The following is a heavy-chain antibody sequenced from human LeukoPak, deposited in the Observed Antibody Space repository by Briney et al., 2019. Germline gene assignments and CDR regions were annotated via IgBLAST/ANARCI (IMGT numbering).Heavy chain of an antibody. CDR3: ARVLGSGYIDY. CDR2: VYYSRSS. Sequence: SETLSLTCTVSGGSISSNYWSWIRQPPGKGPEWIGYVYYSRSSNYNPSLKSRVSISVDTSKNHFSLKLSSVTAADTAVYYCARVLGSGYIDYWGQGTLVTVSS. CDR1: GGSISSNY. J-gene: IGHJ4*02. V-gene: IGHV4-59*01. D-gene: IGHD3-3*01.